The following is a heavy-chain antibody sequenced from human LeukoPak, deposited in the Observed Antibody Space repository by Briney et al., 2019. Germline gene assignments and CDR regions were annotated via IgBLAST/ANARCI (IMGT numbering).Heavy chain of an antibody. Sequence: SQTLSLTCAVSGGSISSGGYSWSWIRQPPGKGLEWIGYIYHSGNTYYNPSLKSRVTISVDRSKNQFSLKLSSVTAADTAVYYCARGTYYYDSSGYYFGNWFDPWGQGTLVTVSS. D-gene: IGHD3-22*01. CDR3: ARGTYYYDSSGYYFGNWFDP. CDR1: GGSISSGGYS. J-gene: IGHJ5*02. CDR2: IYHSGNT. V-gene: IGHV4-30-2*01.